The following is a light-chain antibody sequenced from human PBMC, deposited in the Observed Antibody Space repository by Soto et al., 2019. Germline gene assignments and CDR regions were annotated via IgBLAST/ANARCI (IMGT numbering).Light chain of an antibody. CDR2: GAS. Sequence: EIVLAQSPAIVSLSPGERLTLSCGASQSVSTASIAWYQHRPGLAPRLLVYGASRRATGIPDRFSGSGSGAEFTLTISSLQSEDFAVYYCQQYNNWPRTFGQGTKVDI. CDR3: QQYNNWPRT. CDR1: QSVSTA. V-gene: IGKV3D-15*01. J-gene: IGKJ1*01.